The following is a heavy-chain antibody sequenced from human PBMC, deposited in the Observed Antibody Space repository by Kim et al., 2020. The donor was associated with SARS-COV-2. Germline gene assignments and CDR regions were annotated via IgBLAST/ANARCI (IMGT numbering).Heavy chain of an antibody. J-gene: IGHJ6*02. CDR1: GFTFSGSA. Sequence: GGSLRLSCAASGFTFSGSAMHWVRQASGKGLEWVGRIRSKANSYATAYAASVKGRITISRDDSKNPAYLQMNSLKTEDTAVYYCTSRLWFGEHPYYYYGMDVWGQGTTVTVSS. V-gene: IGHV3-73*01. CDR2: IRSKANSYAT. D-gene: IGHD3-10*01. CDR3: TSRLWFGEHPYYYYGMDV.